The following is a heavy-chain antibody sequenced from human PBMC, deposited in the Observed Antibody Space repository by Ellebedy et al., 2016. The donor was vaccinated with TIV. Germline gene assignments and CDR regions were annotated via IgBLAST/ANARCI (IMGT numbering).Heavy chain of an antibody. D-gene: IGHD6-13*01. CDR2: INPNSGGT. CDR3: ARGTSEQQLVPY. Sequence: ASVKVSXXASGYTFSDYQIHWVRQAPGQGLEWMGWINPNSGGTDYAQKFQGWVTMTRDTSITTAYMELRRLTSDDTAVYYCARGTSEQQLVPYWGQGTLVTVSS. CDR1: GYTFSDYQ. J-gene: IGHJ4*02. V-gene: IGHV1-2*04.